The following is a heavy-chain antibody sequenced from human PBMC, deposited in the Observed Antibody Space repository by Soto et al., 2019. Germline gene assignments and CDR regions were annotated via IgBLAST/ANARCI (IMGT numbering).Heavy chain of an antibody. V-gene: IGHV1-69*02. CDR1: GDTFTFYS. CDR3: ASSYGSGYRAFDY. J-gene: IGHJ4*02. Sequence: QVQLVQSGAEVKKPGSSVRVSCKASGDTFTFYSINWVRQAPGLGLEWMGRINPILSMSNYAQMFQGRVTMPADKSTSTAYMELSSLRSEDTAMYYCASSYGSGYRAFDYWGQGALVTVSS. D-gene: IGHD3-10*01. CDR2: INPILSMS.